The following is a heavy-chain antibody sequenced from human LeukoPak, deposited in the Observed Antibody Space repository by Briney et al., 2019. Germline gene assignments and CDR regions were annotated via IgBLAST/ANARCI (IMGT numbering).Heavy chain of an antibody. CDR2: IKSKTDGGTT. V-gene: IGHV3-15*01. CDR1: GFTFSNAW. J-gene: IGHJ4*02. D-gene: IGHD3-16*02. Sequence: GGSLRLSCAASGFTFSNAWMSWVRQAPGKGLEWVGRIKSKTDGGTTDYAAPVKGRFTISRVDSKNTLYLQMNSLKTEDTAVYYCTILVTFGGVIVDYWGQGTLVTASS. CDR3: TILVTFGGVIVDY.